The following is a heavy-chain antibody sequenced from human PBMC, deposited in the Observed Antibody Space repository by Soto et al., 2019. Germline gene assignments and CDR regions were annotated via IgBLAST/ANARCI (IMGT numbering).Heavy chain of an antibody. V-gene: IGHV3-49*03. D-gene: IGHD4-17*01. CDR1: GFTFGDYA. CDR2: IRSKAYGGTT. Sequence: GGSLRLSCTPSGFTFGDYAMSLFRPAPGKGLEWVGFIRSKAYGGTTEYAASVKGRFTISRDDSKSIAYLQMNSLKTDDTAVYYCTRDLLYGDPDTHWGQGTLVTVSS. CDR3: TRDLLYGDPDTH. J-gene: IGHJ4*02.